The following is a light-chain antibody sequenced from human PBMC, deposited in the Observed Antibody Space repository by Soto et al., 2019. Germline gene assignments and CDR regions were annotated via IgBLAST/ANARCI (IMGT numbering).Light chain of an antibody. CDR1: SHDIGNGYDS. CDR2: DVV. CDR3: CSYTTNIAPYV. V-gene: IGLV2-14*03. Sequence: QSALAQPGSVSGSPGQSITISCTGTSHDIGNGYDSVSWYQQHPGKAPKLIIYDVVNRPSGVSSRFSGSKSGNTASLTISGLQAEDEADYYCCSYTTNIAPYVFGTGTKVTVL. J-gene: IGLJ1*01.